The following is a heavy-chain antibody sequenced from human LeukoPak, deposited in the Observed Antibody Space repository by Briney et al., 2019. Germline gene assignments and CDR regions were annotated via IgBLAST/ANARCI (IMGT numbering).Heavy chain of an antibody. CDR2: IYPRDGST. CDR1: GYSFTSNY. Sequence: ASVKVSCKASGYSFTSNYIHWVRQAPGQGLEWMGMIYPRDGSTSYAQKFQGRVTVTRDTSTSTVHMELSGLRSEDTAVYYCARDLRYSSSWFDPWGQGTLVTVSS. V-gene: IGHV1-46*01. J-gene: IGHJ5*02. D-gene: IGHD6-13*01. CDR3: ARDLRYSSSWFDP.